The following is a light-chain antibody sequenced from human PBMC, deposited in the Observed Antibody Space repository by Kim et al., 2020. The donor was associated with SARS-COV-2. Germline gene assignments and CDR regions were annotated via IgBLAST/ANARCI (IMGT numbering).Light chain of an antibody. CDR3: QVWDTNSDHVV. CDR1: NIGSKS. J-gene: IGLJ2*01. Sequence: SYELTQPPSVSVAPGKTARITCGGNNIGSKSVYWYQQKSGQAPVLVVFDDSDRPSGIPERFSGSRSGNTATLTVIRVEAGDEADYYCQVWDTNSDHVVFGGGTKVTVL. CDR2: DDS. V-gene: IGLV3-21*03.